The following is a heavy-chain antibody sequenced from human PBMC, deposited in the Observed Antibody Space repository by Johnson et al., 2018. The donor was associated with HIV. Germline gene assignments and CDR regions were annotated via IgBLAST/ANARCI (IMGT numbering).Heavy chain of an antibody. D-gene: IGHD3-3*01. CDR2: INQGGSEK. CDR3: ATDRYYNFWSGSGNAALDI. V-gene: IGHV3-7*01. Sequence: VQLVESGGGLVQPGGSLRLSCAASGFTFSSYWMTWVRQAPGRGLEWVANINQGGSEKYYVDSVKGRFTISRDNAKNSLYLQMNNLRVEDTAVYYCATDRYYNFWSGSGNAALDIWGQGTRVTVSS. J-gene: IGHJ3*02. CDR1: GFTFSSYW.